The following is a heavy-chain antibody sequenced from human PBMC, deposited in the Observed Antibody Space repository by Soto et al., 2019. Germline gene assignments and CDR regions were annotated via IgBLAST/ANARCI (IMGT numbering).Heavy chain of an antibody. CDR3: ARVEGHYPGESTLLL. CDR2: ISGSGSTI. J-gene: IGHJ4*02. V-gene: IGHV3-48*03. CDR1: GFTFSSYE. Sequence: PGGSLRLSCAASGFTFSSYEMNWVRQAPGKGLEWVSYISGSGSTIYYADSVKGRFTISRDNAKNSLYLQMNSLRAEDTAVYYCARVEGHYPGESTLLLWGQGTLVTVSS. D-gene: IGHD3-10*01.